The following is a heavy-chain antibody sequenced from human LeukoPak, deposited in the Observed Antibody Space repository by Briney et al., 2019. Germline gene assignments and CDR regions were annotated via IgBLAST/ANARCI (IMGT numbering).Heavy chain of an antibody. CDR3: ARSPGGEWLGHDY. V-gene: IGHV3-21*01. J-gene: IGHJ4*02. Sequence: SGGSLRLSCAASGFTFSSYSMNWVRQAPGKGLEWVSSISSTSSYIYYGDSVKGRFTISRDNAKKSLYLQMNSLRAEDTAVYYCARSPGGEWLGHDYWGQGTLVTISS. D-gene: IGHD3-3*01. CDR1: GFTFSSYS. CDR2: ISSTSSYI.